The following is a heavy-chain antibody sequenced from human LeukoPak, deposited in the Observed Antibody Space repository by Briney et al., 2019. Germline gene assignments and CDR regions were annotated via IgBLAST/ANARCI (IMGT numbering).Heavy chain of an antibody. V-gene: IGHV5-51*01. CDR2: IYPGDSDT. D-gene: IGHD6-13*01. CDR1: GYSFTSYW. Sequence: GESLKISCKGSGYSFTSYWIGWVRQMPGKGLEWMGIIYPGDSDTRYSPSFQGQVTISADKSISTAYLQWSSLKASDTAMYYCARQLAAAGTGRRNYYYYYGMDVWGQGTTVTVSS. J-gene: IGHJ6*02. CDR3: ARQLAAAGTGRRNYYYYYGMDV.